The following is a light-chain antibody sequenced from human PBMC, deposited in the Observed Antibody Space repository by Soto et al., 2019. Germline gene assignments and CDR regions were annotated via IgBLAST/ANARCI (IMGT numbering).Light chain of an antibody. CDR1: SSDVGGYNH. CDR2: EVR. J-gene: IGLJ3*02. CDR3: SSYTSNSTALV. V-gene: IGLV2-14*01. Sequence: QSALTQPASVSGSPGQSITISCTGTSSDVGGYNHVSWYQQHPGKAPKLIIFEVRNRPSGVSDRFSASKSGNTASLTISGLQTEDEAVYYCSSYTSNSTALVFGGGTKLTVL.